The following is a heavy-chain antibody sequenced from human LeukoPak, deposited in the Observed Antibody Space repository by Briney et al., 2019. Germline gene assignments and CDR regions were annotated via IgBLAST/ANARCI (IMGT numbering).Heavy chain of an antibody. CDR2: ISYDGSNK. CDR3: STAGIH. CDR1: GFTFSSYG. Sequence: GGSLRLSCAASGFTFSSYGMHWVHQVPGKGLEWVAVISYDGSNKYYADSVKGRFTISRDNSKNTLYLQLNSLKTEDTAVYYCSTAGIHWGQGTLVTVSS. J-gene: IGHJ4*02. V-gene: IGHV3-30*03. D-gene: IGHD3-10*01.